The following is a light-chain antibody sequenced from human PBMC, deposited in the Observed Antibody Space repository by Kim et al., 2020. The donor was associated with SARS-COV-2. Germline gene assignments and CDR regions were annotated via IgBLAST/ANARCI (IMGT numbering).Light chain of an antibody. J-gene: IGLJ3*02. CDR1: SSDVGAYNF. CDR2: DVD. Sequence: QSALTQPASVSGSPGQSITISCTGTSSDVGAYNFVSWFQHRPGTAPKLLIYDVDERPSGVSNRFFGSKSGKTASLTISVLQAEDEADYYCASYTAAYTWVFGGGTQLTVL. V-gene: IGLV2-14*03. CDR3: ASYTAAYTWV.